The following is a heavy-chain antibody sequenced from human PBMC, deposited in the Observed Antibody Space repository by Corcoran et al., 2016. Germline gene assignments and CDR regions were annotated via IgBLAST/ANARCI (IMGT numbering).Heavy chain of an antibody. V-gene: IGHV3-33*03. CDR3: ARNMGIRGRFDY. CDR1: GFTLSRHG. CDR2: IWYDGSKT. Sequence: QVQLVESGGGVVQPGGSLRLACAASGFTLSRHGMHWVRQAPGKSLGWVAIIWYDGSKTDYADSVKGRFTISRDTSKNTLYLQTTNLRAEDTAVYYCARNMGIRGRFDYWGQGTLVTVSS. J-gene: IGHJ4*02. D-gene: IGHD1-26*01.